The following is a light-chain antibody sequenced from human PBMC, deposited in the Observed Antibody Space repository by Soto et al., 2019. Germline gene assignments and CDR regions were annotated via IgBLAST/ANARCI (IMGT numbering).Light chain of an antibody. CDR3: QQFGGTPPYT. J-gene: IGKJ2*01. CDR1: QSVSSSY. V-gene: IGKV3-20*01. Sequence: EIVLTQSPGTLSLSPGERATLSCRASQSVSSSYLAWYQQKPGQTPSLLIYGASSRATGIPDRFSGSGSVTDFTLTISRLEPEDFAVYYCQQFGGTPPYTFGQGTKLEIK. CDR2: GAS.